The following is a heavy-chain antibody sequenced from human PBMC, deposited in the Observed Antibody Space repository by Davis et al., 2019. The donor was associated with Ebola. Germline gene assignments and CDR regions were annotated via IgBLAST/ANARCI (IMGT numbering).Heavy chain of an antibody. CDR3: ARGRTVTNYVDY. CDR2: ISSSGSTI. Sequence: ETLSLTCTVSGGSISSYHCTWIRQPPGKGLEWVSSISSSGSTINYADSVKGRFTVSRDNAKNSMSLQMNSLRDEDTAVLYCARGRTVTNYVDYWGPGILVTVSS. D-gene: IGHD4-17*01. V-gene: IGHV3-48*02. CDR1: GGSISSYH. J-gene: IGHJ4*02.